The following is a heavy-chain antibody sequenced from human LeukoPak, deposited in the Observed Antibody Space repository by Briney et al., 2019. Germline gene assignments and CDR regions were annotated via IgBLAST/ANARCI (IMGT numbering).Heavy chain of an antibody. CDR1: GGSFSGYY. V-gene: IGHV3-23*01. J-gene: IGHJ4*02. Sequence: PSETLSLTCAVYGGSFSGYYWSWVRQAPGKGLGWVSGISGSSDSTYYADSVKGRFTISRDNSKNTLYLQMNRLRAEDTAIYYCAKGDSSSSDPRLGYFDYWGQGTLVTVSS. CDR2: ISGSSDST. D-gene: IGHD6-6*01. CDR3: AKGDSSSSDPRLGYFDY.